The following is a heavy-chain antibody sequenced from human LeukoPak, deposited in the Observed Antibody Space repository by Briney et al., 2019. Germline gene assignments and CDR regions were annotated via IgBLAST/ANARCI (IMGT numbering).Heavy chain of an antibody. CDR3: ARGGRRITLTSQWATRGYYGRDV. D-gene: IGHD4-17*01. CDR2: INDSGST. V-gene: IGHV4-31*11. CDR1: GGSISSDGYY. J-gene: IGHJ6*02. Sequence: SQTLSLTCAVSGGSISSDGYYWSWIRQHPGKGLEWIGYINDSGSTYYNPSLKGRVTISVDTSKNQFSLKLSSVTAAAAAEYYGARGGRRITLTSQWATRGYYGRDVWGQGTTVTVSS.